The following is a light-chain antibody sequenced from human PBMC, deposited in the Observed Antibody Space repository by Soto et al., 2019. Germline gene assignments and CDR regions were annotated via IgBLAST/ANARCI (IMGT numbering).Light chain of an antibody. CDR1: SSDVGRYNY. V-gene: IGLV2-14*01. CDR2: EVS. CDR3: TSFTTRNTEV. J-gene: IGLJ1*01. Sequence: QSVLTQPASVSGSPGQSITISCTGTSSDVGRYNYVSWYQQHPGKAPKLMIYEVSNRPSGVSNRFSSSKSGNTASLTISGLQAEDETDYYCTSFTTRNTEVFGTGTKVTVL.